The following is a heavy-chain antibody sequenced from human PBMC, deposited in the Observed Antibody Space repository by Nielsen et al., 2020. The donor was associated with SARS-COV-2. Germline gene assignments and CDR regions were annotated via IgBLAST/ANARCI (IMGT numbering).Heavy chain of an antibody. CDR3: ARDRTMAPPGYYGMDV. J-gene: IGHJ6*02. V-gene: IGHV1-69*06. D-gene: IGHD4/OR15-4a*01. Sequence: SVKVSCKASGGTFSSYAISWVRQAPGQGLEWMGGIIPIFGTANYAQKFQGRVTITADKSTSTAYMELSSLRSEDTAVYYCARDRTMAPPGYYGMDVWGQGTTVTVSS. CDR2: IIPIFGTA. CDR1: GGTFSSYA.